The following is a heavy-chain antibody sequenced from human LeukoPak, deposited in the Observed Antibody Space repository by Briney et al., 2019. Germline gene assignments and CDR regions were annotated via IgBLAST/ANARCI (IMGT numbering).Heavy chain of an antibody. Sequence: PGGSLRLSCAASGFTFSSNYMSWVRQAPGKGLEWVSVIYSGGSTYYADSVKGRFTISRDNSKNTLYLQMNSLRAEDTAVYYCARGAPGELLWFGESVYHFDYWGQGTLVTVSS. V-gene: IGHV3-53*01. D-gene: IGHD3-10*01. CDR1: GFTFSSNY. CDR2: IYSGGST. CDR3: ARGAPGELLWFGESVYHFDY. J-gene: IGHJ4*02.